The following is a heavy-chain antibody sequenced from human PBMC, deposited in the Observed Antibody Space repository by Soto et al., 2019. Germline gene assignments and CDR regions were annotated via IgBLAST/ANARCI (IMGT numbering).Heavy chain of an antibody. Sequence: GGSLRLSCAASGFTFSSYGMHWVRQAPGKGLEWVAVISYDGSNKYYADSVKGRFTISRDNSKNTLYLQMNSLRAEDTAVYYCAKSGTAATSRRANWFDPWGQGTLVTVSS. D-gene: IGHD2-15*01. CDR2: ISYDGSNK. CDR1: GFTFSSYG. V-gene: IGHV3-30*18. CDR3: AKSGTAATSRRANWFDP. J-gene: IGHJ5*02.